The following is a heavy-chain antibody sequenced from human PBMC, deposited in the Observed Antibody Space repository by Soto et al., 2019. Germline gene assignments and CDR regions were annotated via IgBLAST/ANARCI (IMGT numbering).Heavy chain of an antibody. V-gene: IGHV4-38-2*02. CDR3: ARGGGPDIAYGMDV. Sequence: SETLSLTCTVSGYSISSGSYWGWIRQPPGKGPEWIASIYHGGTTFYNPSLKSRITISVDKSKNQFSLKLKSVTAADTAIYYCARGGGPDIAYGMDVWGQGTTVTVSS. CDR2: IYHGGTT. CDR1: GYSISSGSY. D-gene: IGHD5-12*01. J-gene: IGHJ6*02.